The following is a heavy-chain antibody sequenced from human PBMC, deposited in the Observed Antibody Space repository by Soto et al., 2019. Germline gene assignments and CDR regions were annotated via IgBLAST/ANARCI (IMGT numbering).Heavy chain of an antibody. Sequence: QVQLVQSGAEVKKPGSSVKVSCKASGGTFSSYTISWVRQAPGQGLEWMGRIIPILGIANYAQKFQGRVTXTXXKSTSPAVMGLSSLGSEAPAGYYCASDSGGGWFDPWGQGTLVTVSS. D-gene: IGHD5-12*01. CDR3: ASDSGGGWFDP. J-gene: IGHJ5*02. V-gene: IGHV1-69*02. CDR2: IIPILGIA. CDR1: GGTFSSYT.